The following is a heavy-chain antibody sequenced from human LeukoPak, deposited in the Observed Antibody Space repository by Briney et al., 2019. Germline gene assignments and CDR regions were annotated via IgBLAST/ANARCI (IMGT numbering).Heavy chain of an antibody. CDR1: GFTFSSYA. Sequence: GGSLRLSCAASGFTFSSYAMSWVRQAPGKGLEWVSAISGSGGSTYYADSVKGRFTISRDNSKNTLYLQMNSLRAEDTAVYYCANPRYGGNQKYYFDYWGQGTLVTVSS. CDR3: ANPRYGGNQKYYFDY. CDR2: ISGSGGST. V-gene: IGHV3-23*01. D-gene: IGHD4-23*01. J-gene: IGHJ4*02.